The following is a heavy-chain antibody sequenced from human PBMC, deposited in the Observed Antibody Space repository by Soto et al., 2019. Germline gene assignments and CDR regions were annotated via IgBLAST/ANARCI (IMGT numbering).Heavy chain of an antibody. CDR1: GDSISSSYY. Sequence: SETLSLTCNVSGDSISSSYYWGWIRQPPGKGLEWIGSIYYSGSTYYNPSLKSRVTISVDTSENQFSLKLSSVTAADTAVYYCASSYGDYVSYWGQGTLVTVSS. CDR2: IYYSGST. J-gene: IGHJ4*02. D-gene: IGHD4-17*01. CDR3: ASSYGDYVSY. V-gene: IGHV4-39*01.